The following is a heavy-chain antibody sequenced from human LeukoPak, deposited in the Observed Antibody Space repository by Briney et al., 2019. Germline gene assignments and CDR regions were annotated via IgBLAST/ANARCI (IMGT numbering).Heavy chain of an antibody. CDR1: GGSISSYY. CDR3: ARVSWFPGTSYYYLDV. D-gene: IGHD1-1*01. J-gene: IGHJ6*03. Sequence: SETLSLTCTVSGGSISSYYWSWIRQPPGKGLEWIGYIQYSGSTNYNPSLKSRVTISVDTSKNQFSLKLSSVTAADTAVYYCARVSWFPGTSYYYLDVWGKGTPVTVSS. CDR2: IQYSGST. V-gene: IGHV4-59*01.